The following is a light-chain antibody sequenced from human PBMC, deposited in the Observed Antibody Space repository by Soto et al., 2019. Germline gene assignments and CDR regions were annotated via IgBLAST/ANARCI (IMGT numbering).Light chain of an antibody. CDR3: SSYTSSSPVV. CDR1: SSDVGGYNY. CDR2: EVS. Sequence: QSALTQPASVSGSPGQSNTISCTGTSSDVGGYNYVSWYQQHPGKAPKVMIYEVSNRPSGVSKRFSGSKSGNTASLTISGLQAEDEADYYCSSYTSSSPVVFGGGTKLTVL. J-gene: IGLJ2*01. V-gene: IGLV2-14*01.